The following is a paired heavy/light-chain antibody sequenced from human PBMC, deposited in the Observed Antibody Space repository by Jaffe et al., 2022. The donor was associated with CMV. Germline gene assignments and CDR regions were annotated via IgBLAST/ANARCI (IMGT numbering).Light chain of an antibody. V-gene: IGKV1-39*01. CDR1: QSISSY. Sequence: DIQMTQSPSSLSASVGDRVTITCRASQSISSYLNWYQQKPGKAPKLLIYAASSLQSGVPSRFSGSGSGTDFTLTISSLQPEDFATYYCQQSYSTPPVTFGQGTKVEIK. J-gene: IGKJ1*01. CDR2: AAS. CDR3: QQSYSTPPVT.
Heavy chain of an antibody. CDR1: GFTFSSYS. D-gene: IGHD3-10*01. V-gene: IGHV3-21*01. Sequence: EVQLVESGGGLVKPGGSLRLSCAASGFTFSSYSMNWVRQAPGKGLEWVSSISSSSSYIYYADSVKGRFTISRDNAKNSLYLQMNSLRAEDTAVYYCARDPIITMVRGVPNAYYYYGMDVWGQGTTVTVSS. CDR3: ARDPIITMVRGVPNAYYYYGMDV. CDR2: ISSSSSYI. J-gene: IGHJ6*02.